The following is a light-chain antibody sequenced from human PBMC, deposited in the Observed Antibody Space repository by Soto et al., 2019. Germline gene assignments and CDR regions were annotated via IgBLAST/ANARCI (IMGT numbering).Light chain of an antibody. V-gene: IGLV2-14*03. J-gene: IGLJ1*01. Sequence: QSALTQPASVPDSPGQSITISCTGTSSDVGGSNFVSWYQQHPGKPPKLIIYDVANRPSGVSNRFSGSKSGSTASLIISRLQTEDEADYYCVSYTYSTTYVLGNGTKVTVL. CDR3: VSYTYSTTYV. CDR1: SSDVGGSNF. CDR2: DVA.